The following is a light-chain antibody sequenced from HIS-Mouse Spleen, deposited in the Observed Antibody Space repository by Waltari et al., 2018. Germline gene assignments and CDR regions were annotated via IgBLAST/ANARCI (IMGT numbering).Light chain of an antibody. J-gene: IGLJ2*01. CDR3: SSYAGSNNLV. Sequence: QSALTQPPSASGSPGQSVTIACTGTRRDVGGYNDVSWYQQNPGKPPKLMIYEVSKRPSGVPDRFSGSKSGNTASLTVSGLQAEDEADYYCSSYAGSNNLVFGGGTKLTVL. V-gene: IGLV2-8*01. CDR1: RRDVGGYND. CDR2: EVS.